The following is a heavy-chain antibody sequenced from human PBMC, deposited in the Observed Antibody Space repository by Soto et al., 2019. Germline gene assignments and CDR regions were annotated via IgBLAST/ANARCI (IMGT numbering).Heavy chain of an antibody. CDR3: ARHHYGDYGYYYGMDV. CDR1: GYSFTSYW. J-gene: IGHJ6*02. Sequence: GESLKISCKGSGYSFTSYWIGWVRQMPGKGLEWMGIIYPGDSDTRYGPSFQGQVTISADKSISTAYLQWSSLKASDTAMYYCARHHYGDYGYYYGMDVWGQGTTVTVSS. D-gene: IGHD4-17*01. V-gene: IGHV5-51*01. CDR2: IYPGDSDT.